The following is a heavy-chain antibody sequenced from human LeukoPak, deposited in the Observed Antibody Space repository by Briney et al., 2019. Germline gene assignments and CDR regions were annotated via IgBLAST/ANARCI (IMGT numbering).Heavy chain of an antibody. J-gene: IGHJ4*02. CDR3: AREQFAAASLDYYFDY. Sequence: GGSLRLSCAASGFTFSTYAMSWVRQAPGKGLEWVSAISGSGGSTYYAYSVKGRFTISRDNSKNTLYLQMNSLRAEDTAVYYCAREQFAAASLDYYFDYWGQGTLVTVSS. D-gene: IGHD6-13*01. V-gene: IGHV3-23*01. CDR1: GFTFSTYA. CDR2: ISGSGGST.